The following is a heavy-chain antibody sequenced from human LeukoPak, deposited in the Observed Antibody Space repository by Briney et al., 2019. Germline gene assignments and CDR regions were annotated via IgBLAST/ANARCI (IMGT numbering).Heavy chain of an antibody. D-gene: IGHD2-15*01. CDR2: TSWNSGSI. CDR3: AKDIRAVVVAATYDY. V-gene: IGHV3-9*01. Sequence: PGGSLRLSCAASGFTFDDYAMHWVRQAPGKGLEWVSGTSWNSGSIGYADSVKGRFTISRDNAKNSLYLQMNSLRAEDTALYYCAKDIRAVVVAATYDYWGQGTLVTVSS. J-gene: IGHJ4*02. CDR1: GFTFDDYA.